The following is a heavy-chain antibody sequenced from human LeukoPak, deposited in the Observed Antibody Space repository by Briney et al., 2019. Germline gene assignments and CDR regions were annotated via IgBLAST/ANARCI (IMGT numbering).Heavy chain of an antibody. CDR1: GCSIGSYY. CDR2: IQYSGST. V-gene: IGHV4-59*01. D-gene: IGHD3-16*01. Sequence: SETLSLTCTVSGCSIGSYYWTWLRQPPGKGLEWIGYIQYSGSTKYNPSLKSRVSFSVDTSRSQFSLKLNSVTAADTAVYYCSRESFDPTLYDYYGMDVWGQGTAVTVSS. J-gene: IGHJ6*02. CDR3: SRESFDPTLYDYYGMDV.